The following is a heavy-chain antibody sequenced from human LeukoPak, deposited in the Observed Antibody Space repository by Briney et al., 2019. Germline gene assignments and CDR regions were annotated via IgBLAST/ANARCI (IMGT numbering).Heavy chain of an antibody. CDR3: AKGREGGDKYYDFWSGTWGYYYYYMDV. V-gene: IGHV1-8*03. CDR2: MNPNSGNT. CDR1: GYTFTSYG. D-gene: IGHD3-3*01. Sequence: GASVKVSCKASGYTFTSYGISWVRQAPGQGLEWMGWMNPNSGNTGYAQKFQGRVTITRNTSISTAYMELSSLRSEDTAVYYCAKGREGGDKYYDFWSGTWGYYYYYMDVWGKGTTVTVSS. J-gene: IGHJ6*03.